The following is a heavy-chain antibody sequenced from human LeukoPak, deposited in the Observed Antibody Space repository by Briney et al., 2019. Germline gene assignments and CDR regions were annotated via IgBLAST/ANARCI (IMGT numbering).Heavy chain of an antibody. J-gene: IGHJ3*02. D-gene: IGHD3-9*01. CDR1: GGSISSGGYY. CDR3: ASQLVILDRDAFDI. V-gene: IGHV4-31*03. Sequence: PSQTLSLTCTVSGGSISSGGYYWSWIRQPPGKGLEWIGYIYYSGSTYYNPSLKSRVTISVDTSKNQFSLKLSSVTAADTAVYYCASQLVILDRDAFDIWGQGTMVTVSS. CDR2: IYYSGST.